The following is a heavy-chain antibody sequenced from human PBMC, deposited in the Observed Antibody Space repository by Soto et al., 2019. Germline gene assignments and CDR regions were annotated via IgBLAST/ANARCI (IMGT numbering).Heavy chain of an antibody. Sequence: PSETLSLTCTVSGGSISSYYWSWIRQPPGKGLEWIGYIYYSGSTNYNPSLKSRVTISVDTSKNQFSLKLSSVTAADTAVYYCARHVFPFREREGDSYWVQGTLVTVSS. D-gene: IGHD5-12*01. V-gene: IGHV4-59*08. CDR1: GGSISSYY. J-gene: IGHJ4*02. CDR2: IYYSGST. CDR3: ARHVFPFREREGDSY.